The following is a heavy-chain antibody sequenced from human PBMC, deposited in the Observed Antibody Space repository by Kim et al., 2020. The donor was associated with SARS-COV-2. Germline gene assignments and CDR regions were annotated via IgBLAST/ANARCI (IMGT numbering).Heavy chain of an antibody. V-gene: IGHV4-34*01. D-gene: IGHD2-21*02. J-gene: IGHJ4*02. CDR3: ARGRGNIVVVTAIPGAFDY. Sequence: RRVTISVDTSKNQFSLKLSSVTAADTAVYYCARGRGNIVVVTAIPGAFDYWGQGTLVTVSS.